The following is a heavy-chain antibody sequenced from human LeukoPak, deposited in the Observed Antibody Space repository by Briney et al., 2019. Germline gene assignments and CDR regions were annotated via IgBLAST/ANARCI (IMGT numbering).Heavy chain of an antibody. D-gene: IGHD3-22*01. Sequence: GESLKISCKGSGYSFTSFYIGWVRQMPGKGLEWMGSIYPGDSNTRYSPSFQGQVTISADKSISTAYLQWSSLKASDTAMYYCARRTYYYDRSGYYYWFDPWGQGTLVTVSS. CDR1: GYSFTSFY. CDR2: IYPGDSNT. J-gene: IGHJ5*02. V-gene: IGHV5-51*01. CDR3: ARRTYYYDRSGYYYWFDP.